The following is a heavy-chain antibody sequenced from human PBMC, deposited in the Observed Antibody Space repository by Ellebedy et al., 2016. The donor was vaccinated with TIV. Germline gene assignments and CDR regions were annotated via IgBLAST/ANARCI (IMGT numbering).Heavy chain of an antibody. V-gene: IGHV3-23*01. J-gene: IGHJ4*02. CDR3: AKGRVDLLWFGELSLGY. CDR2: ISGSGGST. D-gene: IGHD3-10*01. Sequence: GGSLRLSXAPSGFTLSIYAMSWVRQAPGKGLEWVSAISGSGGSTYYADSVKGRFTTSRDNSKNTLYLQMNRLRAEDTAVYYCAKGRVDLLWFGELSLGYWGQGTLVTVSS. CDR1: GFTLSIYA.